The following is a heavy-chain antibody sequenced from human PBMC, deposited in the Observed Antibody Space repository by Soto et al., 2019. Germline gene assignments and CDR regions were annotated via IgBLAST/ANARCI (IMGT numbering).Heavy chain of an antibody. Sequence: PSETLSLTCTVSGGSISSGDYYWSWIRQPPGKGLEWIGYIYYSGSTYYNPSLKSRVTISVDTSKNQFSLKLSSVTAADTAVYYCARDIVLVPAATEAIWGQGTMVTVSS. J-gene: IGHJ3*02. CDR3: ARDIVLVPAATEAI. CDR1: GGSISSGDYY. V-gene: IGHV4-30-4*01. D-gene: IGHD2-2*01. CDR2: IYYSGST.